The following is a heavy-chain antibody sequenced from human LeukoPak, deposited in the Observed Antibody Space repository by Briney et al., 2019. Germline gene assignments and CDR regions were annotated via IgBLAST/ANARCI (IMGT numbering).Heavy chain of an antibody. J-gene: IGHJ4*02. CDR1: GGSISSYY. CDR2: IYTSGTT. V-gene: IGHV4-4*07. D-gene: IGHD4-17*01. Sequence: SEALSLTCTVSGGSISSYYWSWIRQPAGKGLEWIGRIYTSGTTHYNPSLKSRVTMSVDTSKNQFSLKLSSVTAADTAVYYCARLSTVTTSFDYWGQGTLVTVSS. CDR3: ARLSTVTTSFDY.